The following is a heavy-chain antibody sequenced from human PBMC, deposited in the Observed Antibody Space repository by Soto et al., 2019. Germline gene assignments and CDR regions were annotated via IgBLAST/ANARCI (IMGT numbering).Heavy chain of an antibody. V-gene: IGHV4-59*13. CDR3: ARDGYDGSGSPYPDY. CDR1: GGSMSAYF. J-gene: IGHJ4*02. D-gene: IGHD3-10*01. Sequence: PSETLSLISSVSGGSMSAYFWSWIWRSPCKGLGWIGYIYYLGSTDYNPSLKNRATISVDTSNRQFSLRLTAVTAADTAVYYCARDGYDGSGSPYPDYWGPGTQVTVSS. CDR2: IYYLGST.